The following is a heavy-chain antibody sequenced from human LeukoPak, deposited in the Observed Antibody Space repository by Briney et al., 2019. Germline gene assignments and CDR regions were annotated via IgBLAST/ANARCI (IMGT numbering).Heavy chain of an antibody. D-gene: IGHD6-13*01. Sequence: SETLSLTCAVYGGSFSGYYWSWIRQPPGKGLEWIGEINHSGSTNYNPSLKSRVTISVDTSKNQFSLKLSSVTAADTAVYYCATAGEGEQQLSRKLYYYYYGMDVWGQGTTVTVSS. CDR2: INHSGST. J-gene: IGHJ6*02. CDR3: ATAGEGEQQLSRKLYYYYYGMDV. CDR1: GGSFSGYY. V-gene: IGHV4-34*01.